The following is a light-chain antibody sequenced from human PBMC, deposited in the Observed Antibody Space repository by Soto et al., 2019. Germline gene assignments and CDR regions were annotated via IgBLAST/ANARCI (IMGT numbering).Light chain of an antibody. J-gene: IGLJ1*01. CDR2: EVK. CDR1: RSDFGSYDY. V-gene: IGLV2-14*01. Sequence: QSVLTQPASVSGSPGQSITISCTGSRSDFGSYDYVSWYQQSPGKAPKVIIYEVKYRPSGISDRFSASKSGNTASLTISGLQAEDEAVYYCSSYTSTTSIYVFGSGTKSPS. CDR3: SSYTSTTSIYV.